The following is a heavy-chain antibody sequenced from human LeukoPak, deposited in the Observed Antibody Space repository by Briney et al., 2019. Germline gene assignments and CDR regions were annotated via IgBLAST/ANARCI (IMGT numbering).Heavy chain of an antibody. Sequence: GGSLRLSCAASGFTFSASAMHWVRQASGKGLEWVGRIRSKPHNYATAYAASVKGRFTLSRDDSENTAFLQMNSLRTEDTAVYYCAKVFGGGYGWDYWGQGTLVSVSS. J-gene: IGHJ4*02. CDR2: IRSKPHNYAT. V-gene: IGHV3-73*01. CDR1: GFTFSASA. CDR3: AKVFGGGYGWDY. D-gene: IGHD5-12*01.